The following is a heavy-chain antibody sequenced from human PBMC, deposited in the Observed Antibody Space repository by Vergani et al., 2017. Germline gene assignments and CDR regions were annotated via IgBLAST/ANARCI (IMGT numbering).Heavy chain of an antibody. CDR2: IYYSGST. V-gene: IGHV4-39*07. CDR3: ARVISGIVVVTLYYFEY. Sequence: QLQLQESGPGLVKPSETLSLTCTVSGGSISSSSYYWGWIRQPPGKGLEWIGSIYYSGSTYYNPSLKSRVTIAVDTAKNQFSLKLSSVTAADTAVYYCARVISGIVVVTLYYFEYWGQGTLVTVSS. D-gene: IGHD3-22*01. CDR1: GGSISSSSYY. J-gene: IGHJ4*02.